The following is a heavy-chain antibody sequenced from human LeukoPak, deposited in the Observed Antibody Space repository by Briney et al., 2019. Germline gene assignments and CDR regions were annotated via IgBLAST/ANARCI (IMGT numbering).Heavy chain of an antibody. J-gene: IGHJ4*02. CDR3: ARDQAATNTQVRFCLD. CDR2: ISAYNGNT. V-gene: IGHV1-18*01. Sequence: ASVKVSYKASGYTFTSYGISWVRQAPGQGLEWMGWISAYNGNTNFEQKLQGRVTMTTDTSTSTAYMDLRSLRSDDTAVYYCARDQAATNTQVRFCLDWGQGTLVTVSS. D-gene: IGHD3-9*01. CDR1: GYTFTSYG.